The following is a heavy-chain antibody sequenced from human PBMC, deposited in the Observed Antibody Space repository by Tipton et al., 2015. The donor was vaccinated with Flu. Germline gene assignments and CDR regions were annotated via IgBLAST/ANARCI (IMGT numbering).Heavy chain of an antibody. CDR1: GGSISSYY. Sequence: TLSLTCNVSGGSISSYYWSWIRQPPGKGLEWIGYIYYSGSTYYNPSLKSRVTISVDTSKNQFSLKLSSVTAADTAVYYCARGRWFGELLNDYWGQGTLVTVSS. J-gene: IGHJ4*02. D-gene: IGHD3-10*01. CDR2: IYYSGST. CDR3: ARGRWFGELLNDY. V-gene: IGHV4-59*12.